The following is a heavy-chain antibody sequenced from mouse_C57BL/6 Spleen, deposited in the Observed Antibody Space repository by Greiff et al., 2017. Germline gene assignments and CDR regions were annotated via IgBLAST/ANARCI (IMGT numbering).Heavy chain of an antibody. CDR3: ARSDGYPLAY. CDR1: GFSLTSYG. D-gene: IGHD2-3*01. J-gene: IGHJ3*01. Sequence: VKLVQSGPGLVEPSQSLSITCTVSGFSLTSYGVHWVRQPPGKGLEWMVVIWSDGSKTYNSALKSRLSISKDNSKIQVFLKMNSLLTDDTAIYYCARSDGYPLAYWGQGTLVTVSA. CDR2: IWSDGSK. V-gene: IGHV2-6*03.